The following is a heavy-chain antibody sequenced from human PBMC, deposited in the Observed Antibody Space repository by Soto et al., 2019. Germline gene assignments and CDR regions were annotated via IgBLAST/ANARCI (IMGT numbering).Heavy chain of an antibody. J-gene: IGHJ4*01. D-gene: IGHD6-19*01. CDR1: GFTFSSYG. V-gene: IGHV3-30*18. CDR2: ISYDGSNE. CDR3: AKEITVAGDFDY. Sequence: QVQLVDSGGGVVQPGRSLRLSWVASGFTFSSYGIHWVRQAPGKGLVWVAVISYDGSNEYYADSVKGRFTISRDNSKNTRYLQMDSLRPEDTAVYYCAKEITVAGDFDYWGHRTLVSASS.